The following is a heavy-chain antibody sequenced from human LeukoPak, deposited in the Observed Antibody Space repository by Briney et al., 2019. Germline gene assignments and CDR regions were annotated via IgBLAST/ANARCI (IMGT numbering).Heavy chain of an antibody. Sequence: SETLSLTCTVSGASIGSGSFYWGWIRQPPGEGLEWIGNIYFSGTTYYNPSLKSRVTISIDRSKNQSSLKVSSVTAADTAVYYCARLYCSSTNCYPSYFDYWGQGTLVTVSS. CDR2: IYFSGTT. V-gene: IGHV4-39*01. CDR1: GASIGSGSFY. D-gene: IGHD2-2*01. J-gene: IGHJ4*02. CDR3: ARLYCSSTNCYPSYFDY.